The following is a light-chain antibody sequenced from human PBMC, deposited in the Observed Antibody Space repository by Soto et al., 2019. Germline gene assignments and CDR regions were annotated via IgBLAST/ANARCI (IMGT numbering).Light chain of an antibody. V-gene: IGKV1-5*01. CDR3: QQYDSYSLIT. Sequence: DIQMTQSPSTLSASVGDRVTITCRASQSISNWLAWYQQKPGKAPKVLIYGASSLESGVPSRFSGSGSGTEFSLTISCLQPDDFATYYCQQYDSYSLITFGGGT. J-gene: IGKJ4*01. CDR1: QSISNW. CDR2: GAS.